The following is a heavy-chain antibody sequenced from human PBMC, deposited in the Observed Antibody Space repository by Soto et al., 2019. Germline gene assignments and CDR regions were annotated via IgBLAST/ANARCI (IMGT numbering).Heavy chain of an antibody. J-gene: IGHJ4*02. CDR1: GYTFTSYY. V-gene: IGHV1-46*03. CDR2: INPSGGST. CDR3: ARDKATVTTSALVYFDY. Sequence: GASVKVSCKASGYTFTSYYMHWVRQAPGQGLEWMGIINPSGGSTSYAQKFQGRVTMTRDTSTSTVYMELSSLRSEDTAVYYCARDKATVTTSALVYFDYWGQGTLVTVSS. D-gene: IGHD4-17*01.